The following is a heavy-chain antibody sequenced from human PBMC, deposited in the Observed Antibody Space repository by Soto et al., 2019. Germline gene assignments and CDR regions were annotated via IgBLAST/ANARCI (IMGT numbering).Heavy chain of an antibody. CDR1: GGSINSGGYS. Sequence: NPSETLSLTCTVSGGSINSGGYSWTWIRQPPGKGLEWIGFIYHTGTTYYNPSLKSRVTISVDRSKNQFSLKLNSVTAADTAVHYCARGVNYYDSSGSSGFDPWGQGALVTVSS. CDR3: ARGVNYYDSSGSSGFDP. D-gene: IGHD3-22*01. V-gene: IGHV4-30-2*01. CDR2: IYHTGTT. J-gene: IGHJ5*02.